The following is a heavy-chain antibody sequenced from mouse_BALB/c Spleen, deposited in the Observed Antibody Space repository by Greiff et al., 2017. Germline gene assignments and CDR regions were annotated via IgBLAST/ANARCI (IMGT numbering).Heavy chain of an antibody. D-gene: IGHD6-5*01. CDR3: ASICGAY. CDR2: ISDGGSYT. CDR1: GFTFSGYY. Sequence: DVKLVESGGGLVKPGGSLKLSCAASGFTFSGYYMYWVRQTPEKRLEWVATISDGGSYTYYPDSVKGRFTISRDNAKNNLYLQISSLKCEDTAMYYCASICGAYWGQGTLVTVSA. V-gene: IGHV5-4*02. J-gene: IGHJ3*01.